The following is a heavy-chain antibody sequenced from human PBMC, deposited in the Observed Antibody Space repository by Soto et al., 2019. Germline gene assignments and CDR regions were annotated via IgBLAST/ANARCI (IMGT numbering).Heavy chain of an antibody. CDR3: AKGSGGNSFNYYYGMDV. J-gene: IGHJ6*02. CDR1: GFTCSSYG. Sequence: GSLRLSCAASGFTCSSYGMHWVRQAPGKGLEWVAVISYDGSSKYYADSVKGRFTISRDNSKNTLYLQMNSLRAEDTAVYYCAKGSGGNSFNYYYGMDVWGQGTTVTVSS. D-gene: IGHD2-21*02. V-gene: IGHV3-30*18. CDR2: ISYDGSSK.